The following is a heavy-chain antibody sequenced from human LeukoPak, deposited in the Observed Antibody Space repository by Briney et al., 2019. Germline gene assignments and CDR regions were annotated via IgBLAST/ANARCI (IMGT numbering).Heavy chain of an antibody. CDR2: INPSSST. CDR3: AREYSSSSGVFVY. Sequence: ASVKVSCKASGYTFTSYYMHWVRQAPGQGLEWMGIINPSSSTSYAQKFQGRVTMTRDTSTSTVYMELSSLRSEDTAVYYCAREYSSSSGVFVYWGQGTLVTVSS. V-gene: IGHV1-46*01. CDR1: GYTFTSYY. D-gene: IGHD6-6*01. J-gene: IGHJ4*02.